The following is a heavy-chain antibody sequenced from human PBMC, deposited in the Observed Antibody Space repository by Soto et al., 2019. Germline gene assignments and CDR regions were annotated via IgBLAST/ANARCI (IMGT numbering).Heavy chain of an antibody. Sequence: EVQLVQSGAEVKKPGESLRISCKGSGYSFTSYWISWLRQMPGKGLEWMGRIDPSDSYTNYSPSFQGHVTISADKSISTAYLQWSSLKASDTAMYYCARHVPSQYTAMVPFDPWGQGTLVTVSS. CDR2: IDPSDSYT. CDR1: GYSFTSYW. V-gene: IGHV5-10-1*01. D-gene: IGHD5-18*01. CDR3: ARHVPSQYTAMVPFDP. J-gene: IGHJ5*02.